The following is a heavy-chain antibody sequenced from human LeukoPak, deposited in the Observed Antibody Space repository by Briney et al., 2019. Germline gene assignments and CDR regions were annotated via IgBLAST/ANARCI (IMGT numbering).Heavy chain of an antibody. CDR2: IYYSGST. D-gene: IGHD3-3*01. CDR3: ARGATWSGYYRTDYFDY. J-gene: IGHJ4*02. V-gene: IGHV4-59*01. CDR1: GGSFSGYY. Sequence: SETLSLTCAVFGGSFSGYYWSWIRQPPGKGLEWIGYIYYSGSTNYNPSLKSRVTISVDTSKNQFSLKLSSVTAADTAVYYCARGATWSGYYRTDYFDYWGKGTLVTVSS.